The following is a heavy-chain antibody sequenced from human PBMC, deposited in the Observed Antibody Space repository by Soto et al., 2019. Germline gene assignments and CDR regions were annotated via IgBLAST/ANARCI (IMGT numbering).Heavy chain of an antibody. D-gene: IGHD4-17*01. CDR2: ISHDGHA. V-gene: IGHV4-39*01. Sequence: SETLSLTCSVLGDSISETRYYWGWIRQSPEKGLEWIGSISHDGHAYYNPSLESRVTLFADTSRNQFSLKMKSVTVADTALYFCARQVYGDYLGGNWFDPWGQGALVTVSS. CDR3: ARQVYGDYLGGNWFDP. J-gene: IGHJ5*02. CDR1: GDSISETRYY.